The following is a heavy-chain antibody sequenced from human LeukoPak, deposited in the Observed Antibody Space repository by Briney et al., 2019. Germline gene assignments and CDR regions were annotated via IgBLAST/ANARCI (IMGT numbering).Heavy chain of an antibody. Sequence: SETLSLTCTVSGGSISSGDYYWRWIRQPPGKGLEWIGYIYYSGSTYYNPSLKSRVTISVDTSKNQFSLKLSSVTAADTAVYYCAREGAVTTYHYYYYMDVWGKGTAVTVSS. J-gene: IGHJ6*03. V-gene: IGHV4-30-4*08. CDR1: GGSISSGDYY. CDR3: AREGAVTTYHYYYYMDV. D-gene: IGHD4-17*01. CDR2: IYYSGST.